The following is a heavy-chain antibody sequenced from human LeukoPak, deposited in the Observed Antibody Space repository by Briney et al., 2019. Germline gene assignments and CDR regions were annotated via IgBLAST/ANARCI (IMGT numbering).Heavy chain of an antibody. CDR2: INPNSGGT. J-gene: IGHJ4*02. D-gene: IGHD1-26*01. Sequence: ASVKVSCKASGYTFTRYGMSWVRQAPGQGLEWMGWINPNSGGTNYAQKFQGRVTMTRDTSISTAYMELRSLRSDDTAVYYCARRVGAMRYFDYWGQGTLVTVSS. CDR3: ARRVGAMRYFDY. CDR1: GYTFTRYG. V-gene: IGHV1-2*02.